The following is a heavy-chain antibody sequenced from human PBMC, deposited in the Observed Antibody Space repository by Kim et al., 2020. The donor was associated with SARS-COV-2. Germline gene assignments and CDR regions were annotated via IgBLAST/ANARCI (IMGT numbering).Heavy chain of an antibody. Sequence: VKSKCTISRDNTKNSLHLQMNSLRAEDTAGYYCARDITYYYDSSGYFLDYWGQGTLVTVSS. V-gene: IGHV3-11*04. D-gene: IGHD3-22*01. J-gene: IGHJ4*02. CDR3: ARDITYYYDSSGYFLDY.